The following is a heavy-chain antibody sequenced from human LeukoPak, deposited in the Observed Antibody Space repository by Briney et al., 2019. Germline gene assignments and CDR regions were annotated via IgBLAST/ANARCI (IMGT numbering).Heavy chain of an antibody. CDR2: ISSNGSTI. Sequence: GGSLRLSCAVSGCTFSGYSMSWARQAPGKGLEWVSYISSNGSTIYYADSVKGRFTISRDNAKNSTSLQMNSLRAEDTAVYYCARAGTNDYWGQGTLVTVST. J-gene: IGHJ4*02. D-gene: IGHD3-10*01. CDR3: ARAGTNDY. CDR1: GCTFSGYS. V-gene: IGHV3-48*01.